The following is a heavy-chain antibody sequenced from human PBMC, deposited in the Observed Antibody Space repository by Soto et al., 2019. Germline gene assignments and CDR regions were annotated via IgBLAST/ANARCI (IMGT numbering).Heavy chain of an antibody. Sequence: GESLKISCKHSGFNFPTFWIAWVRQMPGKGLEWMGIIYPGDSDTRYSPSFQGQVTISADKSISTAYLQWSSLKASDTAMYYCARTAAAGKYYYGTDVWGQGTTVTVSS. CDR1: GFNFPTFW. J-gene: IGHJ6*02. D-gene: IGHD6-13*01. V-gene: IGHV5-51*01. CDR3: ARTAAAGKYYYGTDV. CDR2: IYPGDSDT.